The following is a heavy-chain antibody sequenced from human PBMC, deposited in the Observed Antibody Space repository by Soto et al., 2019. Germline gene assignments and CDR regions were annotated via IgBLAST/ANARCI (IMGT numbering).Heavy chain of an antibody. CDR3: ARHGRYYDILTGPIDY. V-gene: IGHV5-51*01. CDR1: GYSFTSYW. CDR2: IYPGDSDT. D-gene: IGHD3-9*01. Sequence: GESLKISCKGSGYSFTSYWIGWVRQMPGKGLEWMGIIYPGDSDTRYSPSFQGQVTISADKSISTAYLQWSSLKASDTAMYYCARHGRYYDILTGPIDYWGQGTLVTVS. J-gene: IGHJ4*02.